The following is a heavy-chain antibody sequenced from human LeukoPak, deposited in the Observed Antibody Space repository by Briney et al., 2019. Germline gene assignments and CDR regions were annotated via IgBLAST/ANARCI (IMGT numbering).Heavy chain of an antibody. V-gene: IGHV1-8*01. D-gene: IGHD5-24*01. CDR3: ARGRVEMATTDFDY. CDR1: GYTFTSYD. CDR2: MNPNSGNT. Sequence: ASVKVSCKASGYTFTSYDINWVRHATGQGLEWMGWMNPNSGNTGYAQKFQGRVTMTRNTSISTAYMELISLRSEDTAVYYCARGRVEMATTDFDYWGQGTLVSVSS. J-gene: IGHJ4*02.